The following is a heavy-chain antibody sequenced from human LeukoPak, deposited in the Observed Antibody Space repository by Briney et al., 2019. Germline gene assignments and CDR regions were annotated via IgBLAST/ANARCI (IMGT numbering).Heavy chain of an antibody. Sequence: ETLSLTCTVSGGSISSYYWSWIRQPAGKGLEWLGRIYSGGSTDYNPSLKSRVSMSVDSSKKQLSLRLGSVTAADTAVYYCAREGGFGGPVYWGQGILVTVSS. V-gene: IGHV4-4*07. CDR3: AREGGFGGPVY. J-gene: IGHJ4*02. D-gene: IGHD3-10*01. CDR2: IYSGGST. CDR1: GGSISSYY.